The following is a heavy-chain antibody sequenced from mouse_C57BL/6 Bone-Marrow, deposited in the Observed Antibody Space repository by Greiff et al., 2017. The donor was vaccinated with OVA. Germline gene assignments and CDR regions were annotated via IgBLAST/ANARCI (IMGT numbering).Heavy chain of an antibody. CDR2: IDPNSGGT. CDR3: ARWLLPPPIYAMDY. V-gene: IGHV1-72*01. D-gene: IGHD2-3*01. CDR1: GYTFTSYW. Sequence: QVQLQQPGAELVKPGASVKLSCKASGYTFTSYWMHWVKQRPGRGLEWIGRIDPNSGGTKYNEKFKGKATLTVDKPSSTAYMQLSSLTSEDSAVYYCARWLLPPPIYAMDYWGQGTSVTVSS. J-gene: IGHJ4*01.